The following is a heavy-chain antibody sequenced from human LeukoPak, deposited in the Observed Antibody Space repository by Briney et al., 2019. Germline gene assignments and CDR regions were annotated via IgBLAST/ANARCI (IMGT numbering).Heavy chain of an antibody. CDR1: GFTFSSYS. Sequence: GGSLRLSCAASGFTFSSYSMNWVRQAPGKGLEWVSSISSSSYIYYADSVKGRFTISRDNAKNSLYLQMNSLRAEDTAVYYCARTYCTNGVCYWYYFDYWGQGTLVTVSS. CDR3: ARTYCTNGVCYWYYFDY. CDR2: ISSSSYI. J-gene: IGHJ4*02. V-gene: IGHV3-21*01. D-gene: IGHD2-8*01.